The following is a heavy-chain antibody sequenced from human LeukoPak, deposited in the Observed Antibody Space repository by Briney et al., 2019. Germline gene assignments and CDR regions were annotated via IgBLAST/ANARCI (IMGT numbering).Heavy chain of an antibody. D-gene: IGHD1-26*01. Sequence: GESLKISCKGSGFSFTNYWIAWVRQMPGQGLEWMGIIYPGDSDIRYSPSFQGQVTISADKSISTANLQWSSLKASDSAMYYCARTRGGSFGGLDYWGQGTLVTVSS. V-gene: IGHV5-51*01. CDR3: ARTRGGSFGGLDY. J-gene: IGHJ4*02. CDR2: IYPGDSDI. CDR1: GFSFTNYW.